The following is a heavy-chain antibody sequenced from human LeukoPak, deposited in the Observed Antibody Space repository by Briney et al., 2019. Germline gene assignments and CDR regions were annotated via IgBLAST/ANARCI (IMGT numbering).Heavy chain of an antibody. V-gene: IGHV4-34*01. CDR2: INHSGST. J-gene: IGHJ6*02. CDR1: GGSFSGYY. Sequence: SSETLSLTCAVYGGSFSGYYWSWIRQPPGKGLEWIGEINHSGSTNYNPSLQSRVTISVDTSKNQFSLKLRFVTAADTAVYYCSYGMDTWGQGTTVTVSS. CDR3: SYGMDT.